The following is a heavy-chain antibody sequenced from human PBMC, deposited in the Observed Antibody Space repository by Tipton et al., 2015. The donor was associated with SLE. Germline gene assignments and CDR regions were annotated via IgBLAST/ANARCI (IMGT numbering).Heavy chain of an antibody. CDR1: GGSISSYY. J-gene: IGHJ4*02. V-gene: IGHV4-59*08. CDR3: ARLGYCSGGSCYSLPHYFDY. CDR2: IYYSGST. Sequence: TLSLTCTVSGGSISSYYWSWIRQHPGKGLEWIGYIYYSGSTYYNPSLKSRVTISVDTSKNQFSLKLSSVTAADTAVYYCARLGYCSGGSCYSLPHYFDYWGQGTLVTVSS. D-gene: IGHD2-15*01.